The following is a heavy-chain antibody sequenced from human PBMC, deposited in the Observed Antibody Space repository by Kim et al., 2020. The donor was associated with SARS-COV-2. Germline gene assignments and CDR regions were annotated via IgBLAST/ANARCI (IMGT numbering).Heavy chain of an antibody. CDR3: ARGRRVKKMATTPPFFDY. Sequence: SETLSLTCVVYGGSFSGYYWSWIRQPPGKGLEWIGEINHSGSTNYNPSLKSRVTISVDTSKNQFSLKLSSVTAADTAVYYCARGRRVKKMATTPPFFDYWGQGTLVTVSS. CDR1: GGSFSGYY. J-gene: IGHJ4*02. CDR2: INHSGST. D-gene: IGHD1-1*01. V-gene: IGHV4-34*01.